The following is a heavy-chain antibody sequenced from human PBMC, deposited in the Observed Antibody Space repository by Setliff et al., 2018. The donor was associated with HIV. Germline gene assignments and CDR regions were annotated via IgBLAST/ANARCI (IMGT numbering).Heavy chain of an antibody. CDR2: ISVFNGDT. J-gene: IGHJ4*02. D-gene: IGHD3-3*01. CDR1: GYNFINYG. Sequence: ASVKVSCKASGYNFINYGISWVRHAPGQGLEWMGWISVFNGDTTYAQNLQGRFTMTSDTSTTTAYMELRNLRSDDTAVYYCARDGEIGPDFWGQGTLVTVSS. V-gene: IGHV1-18*01. CDR3: ARDGEIGPDF.